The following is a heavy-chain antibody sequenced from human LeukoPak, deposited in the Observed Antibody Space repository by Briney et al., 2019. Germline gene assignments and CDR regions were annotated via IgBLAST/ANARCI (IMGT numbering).Heavy chain of an antibody. J-gene: IGHJ6*03. V-gene: IGHV4-59*04. CDR3: ATGRNGVVPAPILGVGPWYNYHYMDV. Sequence: KPSETLSLTCTVSGGSISSYYWSWIRQPPGKGLEWIGEIDHSGTTNYNPSLKSRVTMSVDTSKNQFSLMVSSVTAADTAVYYCATGRNGVVPAPILGVGPWYNYHYMDVWGKGTTVTVSS. D-gene: IGHD2-2*02. CDR1: GGSISSYY. CDR2: IDHSGTT.